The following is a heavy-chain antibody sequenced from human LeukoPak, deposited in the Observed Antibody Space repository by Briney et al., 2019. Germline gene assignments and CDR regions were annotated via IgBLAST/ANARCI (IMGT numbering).Heavy chain of an antibody. CDR3: AREVSSSWYSNSWFDP. CDR2: ISSSSSYI. J-gene: IGHJ5*02. V-gene: IGHV3-21*01. Sequence: PGGSLRLSCAASEFTFSSYWMSWVRQAPGKGLEWVSSISSSSSYIYYADSVKGRFTISRDNAKNSLYLQMNSLRAEDTAVYYCAREVSSSWYSNSWFDPWGQGTLVTVSS. D-gene: IGHD6-13*01. CDR1: EFTFSSYW.